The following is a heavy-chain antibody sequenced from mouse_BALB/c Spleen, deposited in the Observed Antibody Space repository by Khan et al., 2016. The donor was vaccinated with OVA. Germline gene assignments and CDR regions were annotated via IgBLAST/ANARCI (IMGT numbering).Heavy chain of an antibody. CDR2: INPSTGYS. CDR1: GYTFTSYW. J-gene: IGHJ3*01. CDR3: ANHGSSSAWFAY. D-gene: IGHD1-1*01. V-gene: IGHV1-7*01. Sequence: QIQLVQSGAELAKPGASVKMSCKASGYTFTSYWMHWVKQRPGHGLEWIGYINPSTGYSEYNQKFKDKATLTADKSSSTAYMQLSSLTSDDSAVYYCANHGSSSAWFAYWGQGTLVTVSA.